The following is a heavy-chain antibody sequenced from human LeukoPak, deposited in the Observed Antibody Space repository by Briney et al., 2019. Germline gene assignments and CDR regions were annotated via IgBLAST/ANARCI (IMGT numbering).Heavy chain of an antibody. CDR3: ARVPSSGPLYYYYGMDV. D-gene: IGHD3-10*01. V-gene: IGHV4-59*08. J-gene: IGHJ6*02. Sequence: SETLSLTCTVSCGSIRSYYLSWIRQPPCKGLYCIGYIYYIGSTTYNPSLNTRVTISVDPSKNQFSLQLRSVPAADTAVYYCARVPSSGPLYYYYGMDVWGQGTTVTVSS. CDR1: CGSIRSYY. CDR2: IYYIGST.